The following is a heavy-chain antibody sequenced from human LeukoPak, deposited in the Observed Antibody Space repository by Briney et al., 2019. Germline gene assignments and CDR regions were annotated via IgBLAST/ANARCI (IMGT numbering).Heavy chain of an antibody. CDR2: IKQDGSEK. V-gene: IGHV3-7*01. J-gene: IGHJ4*02. CDR1: GFTFSSYW. CDR3: ARVRREQIRYYDILAPPSY. Sequence: PGGSLRLSCAASGFTFSSYWMSWVRQAPGKGLEWVANIKQDGSEKYYVDSVKGRFTISRDNAKNSLYLQMNSLRAEDTAVYYCARVRREQIRYYDILAPPSYWGQGTLVTVSS. D-gene: IGHD3-9*01.